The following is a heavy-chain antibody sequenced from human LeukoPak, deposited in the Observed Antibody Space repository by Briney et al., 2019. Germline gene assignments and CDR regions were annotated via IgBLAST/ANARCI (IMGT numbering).Heavy chain of an antibody. CDR3: ARDERLAAAGKEYYFDY. Sequence: KPSETLSLTCTVSGVSISSYYWSWLRQPAGQGLVWFGRIYTSGSTNYNPSLKSRVTISVDASKNQFSLKLSSVTAADTAVYYYARDERLAAAGKEYYFDYWGQGTLVTVSS. D-gene: IGHD6-13*01. V-gene: IGHV4-4*07. CDR1: GVSISSYY. J-gene: IGHJ4*02. CDR2: IYTSGST.